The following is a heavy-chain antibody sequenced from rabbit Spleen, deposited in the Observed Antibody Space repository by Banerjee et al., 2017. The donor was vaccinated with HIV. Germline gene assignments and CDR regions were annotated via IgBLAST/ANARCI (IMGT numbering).Heavy chain of an antibody. J-gene: IGHJ6*01. Sequence: QSLEESGGDLVKPGASLTLTCTASGFSFSSGYDMCWVRQATGKGLEWVACIYAGSSTNTYSATWAKGRFTISKTSSTTVTLQMTSLTAADTATYFCARDTGTSFSTYGMDLWGQGTLVTVS. CDR1: GFSFSSGYD. V-gene: IGHV1S40*01. CDR3: ARDTGTSFSTYGMDL. D-gene: IGHD8-1*01. CDR2: IYAGSSTNT.